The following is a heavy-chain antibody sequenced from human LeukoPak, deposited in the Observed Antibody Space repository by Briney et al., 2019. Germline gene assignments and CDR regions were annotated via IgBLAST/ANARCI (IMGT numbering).Heavy chain of an antibody. CDR1: RFTFSTYT. V-gene: IGHV3-23*01. J-gene: IGHJ3*02. Sequence: GGSLRLPCAASRFTFSTYTMTWVRQAPGKGLEWVSGISGPGGLTDYADSVKGRLTISRDNSKNTLFLQMNSLRAEDTATYYCAKGESDIVVVPGADAFDTWGQGTIVIVSS. CDR2: ISGPGGLT. CDR3: AKGESDIVVVPGADAFDT. D-gene: IGHD2-2*01.